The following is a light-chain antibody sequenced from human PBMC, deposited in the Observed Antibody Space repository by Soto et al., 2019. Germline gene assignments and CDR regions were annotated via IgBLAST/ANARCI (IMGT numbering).Light chain of an antibody. CDR2: DVS. J-gene: IGLJ1*01. CDR3: SSYTSSSTLV. Sequence: QSVLTQPASVSGSPGQSITISCTGTSSDVGGYNYVSWYQQHPGKAPKVMIYDVSNRPSGVSNRFSGSKSGNTASLTISGLQAEDEADYYCSSYTSSSTLVFGTGPKVTVL. CDR1: SSDVGGYNY. V-gene: IGLV2-14*01.